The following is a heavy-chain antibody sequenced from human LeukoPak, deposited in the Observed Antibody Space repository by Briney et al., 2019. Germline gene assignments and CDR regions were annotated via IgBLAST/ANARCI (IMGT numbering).Heavy chain of an antibody. Sequence: SETLSLTCTVSGGSISSSSYYWGWIRQPPEKGLEWIGSIYYSGSTYYNPSLKSRVTISVDTSKNQFSLKLSSVTAADTAVYYCARARLVPAAEFDYWGQGTLVTVSS. CDR3: ARARLVPAAEFDY. D-gene: IGHD2-2*01. CDR1: GGSISSSSYY. J-gene: IGHJ4*02. V-gene: IGHV4-39*01. CDR2: IYYSGST.